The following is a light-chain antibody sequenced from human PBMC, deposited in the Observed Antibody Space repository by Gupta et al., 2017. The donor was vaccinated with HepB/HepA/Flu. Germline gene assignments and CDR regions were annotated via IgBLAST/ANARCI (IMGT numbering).Light chain of an antibody. Sequence: EVVFTHFPGTLSLSPGERATLSCRTSQSVWDSQLAWYQQKPGQPPRLLIYAISTRATGIPDRVRGSGSGTDFTLTISRLEAEDFGVYYCHQYDSSTWTFGPGTRVEIK. CDR2: AIS. V-gene: IGKV3-20*01. J-gene: IGKJ1*01. CDR3: HQYDSSTWT. CDR1: QSVWDSQ.